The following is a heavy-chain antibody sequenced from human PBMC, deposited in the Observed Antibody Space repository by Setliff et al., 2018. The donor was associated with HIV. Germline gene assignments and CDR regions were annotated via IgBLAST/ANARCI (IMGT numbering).Heavy chain of an antibody. J-gene: IGHJ6*02. CDR2: IWYDGTEK. CDR1: GFTFSSYV. Sequence: LSLSCAASGFTFSSYVMHWVRQAPGRGLEWVALIWYDGTEKYYGDSVKGRFTISRYNAKNTLYLDMNSLRAEDTAVYYCAKDRDYISSRLTHFYYFGLDVWGQGTTVTVSS. V-gene: IGHV3-33*06. D-gene: IGHD3-16*01. CDR3: AKDRDYISSRLTHFYYFGLDV.